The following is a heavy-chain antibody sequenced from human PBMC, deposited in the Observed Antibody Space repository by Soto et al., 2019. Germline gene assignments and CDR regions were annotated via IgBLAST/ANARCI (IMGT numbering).Heavy chain of an antibody. Sequence: QVQLVQSGAEVKKPGASVKVSCKASGYTFTSYAMHWVRQAPGQRLEWMGWINAGNGNTKYSQKFQGRVTITRDTSASTAYMELSSRRSEDTAVYYCARDPLLWFGELLGDYYYGMDVWGQGTTVTVSS. J-gene: IGHJ6*02. V-gene: IGHV1-3*01. CDR1: GYTFTSYA. CDR3: ARDPLLWFGELLGDYYYGMDV. D-gene: IGHD3-10*01. CDR2: INAGNGNT.